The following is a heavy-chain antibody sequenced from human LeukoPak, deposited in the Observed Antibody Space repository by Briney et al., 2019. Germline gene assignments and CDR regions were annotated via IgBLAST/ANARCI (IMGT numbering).Heavy chain of an antibody. J-gene: IGHJ5*02. CDR2: IYSGGST. CDR3: ARDRYYASGSYNWFDP. D-gene: IGHD3-10*01. CDR1: GFTVSSNY. Sequence: GGSLRLSCAASGFTVSSNYMSWVRQAPGKGLEWVSVIYSGGSTYYADSVKGRFTISRHNSKNTLYLQMNSLRAEDTAVYYCARDRYYASGSYNWFDPWGQGTLVTVSS. V-gene: IGHV3-53*01.